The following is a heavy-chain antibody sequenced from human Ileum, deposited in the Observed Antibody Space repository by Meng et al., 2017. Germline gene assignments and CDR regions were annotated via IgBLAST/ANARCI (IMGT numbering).Heavy chain of an antibody. D-gene: IGHD5-12*01. J-gene: IGHJ4*02. CDR2: IYYSGST. CDR3: ARGIGDIRVGFDY. Sequence: QGQLQESGPGLVKPSQTLSLTCTVSGGSISSGNYYWSWIRQHPGKGLEWIGYIYYSGSTYYNPPLKSLVTISVDTSKNQFSLKVSSVTAADTAVYYCARGIGDIRVGFDYWGQGILVTVSS. V-gene: IGHV4-31*01. CDR1: GGSISSGNYY.